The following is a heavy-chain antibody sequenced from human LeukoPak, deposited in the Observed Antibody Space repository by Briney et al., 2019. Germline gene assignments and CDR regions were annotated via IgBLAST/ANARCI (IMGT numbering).Heavy chain of an antibody. CDR2: IYHSGST. D-gene: IGHD6-6*01. Sequence: SQTLSLTCTVSGGSISSGGYYWSWIRQPPGKGLEWIGYIYHSGSTNYNPSLKSRVTISVDTSKNQFSLKLSSVTAADTAVYYCARRVYSSSSPDYWGQGTLVTVSS. J-gene: IGHJ4*02. CDR3: ARRVYSSSSPDY. V-gene: IGHV4-30-2*01. CDR1: GGSISSGGYY.